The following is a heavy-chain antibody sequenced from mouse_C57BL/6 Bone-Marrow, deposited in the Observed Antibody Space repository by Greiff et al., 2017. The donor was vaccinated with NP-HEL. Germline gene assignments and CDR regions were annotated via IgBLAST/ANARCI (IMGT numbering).Heavy chain of an antibody. CDR3: GRYDYEGAY. Sequence: GGGLVQPKGSLKLSCAASGFSFNTYAMNWVRQAPGKGLEWVARIRSKSNNYATYYADSVKDRFTLSRDDSESMLDLQMNNLKTEDTAMEYCGRYDYEGAYGGQGTRVTVAA. J-gene: IGHJ3*01. CDR2: IRSKSNNYAT. V-gene: IGHV10-1*01. CDR1: GFSFNTYA. D-gene: IGHD2-4*01.